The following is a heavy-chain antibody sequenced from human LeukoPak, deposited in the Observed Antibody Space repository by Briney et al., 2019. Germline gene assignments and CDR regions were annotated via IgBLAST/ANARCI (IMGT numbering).Heavy chain of an antibody. CDR1: GGSISSTNR. D-gene: IGHD1-26*01. J-gene: IGHJ4*02. Sequence: SGTLSLTCGVSGGSISSTNRWSWVRPPPGQGLEWIGEISLSGLTNYNPSLKSRVTMSLDKSKNHLSLNLTSVTAADTAVYYCSRESGAFSPFGYWGQGTLVTVSS. CDR2: ISLSGLT. CDR3: SRESGAFSPFGY. V-gene: IGHV4-4*02.